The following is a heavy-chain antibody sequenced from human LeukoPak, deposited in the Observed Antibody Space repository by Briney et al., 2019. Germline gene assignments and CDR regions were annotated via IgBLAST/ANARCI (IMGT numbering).Heavy chain of an antibody. J-gene: IGHJ4*02. CDR1: GYTFTSYA. D-gene: IGHD6-13*01. CDR2: INTNTGNP. CDR3: ARDHYSSIAAAGMEIGY. V-gene: IGHV7-4-1*02. Sequence: ASVTVSCKASGYTFTSYAMNWVRQAPGQGLEWMGWINTNTGNPTYAQGFTGRFVFSLDTSVSTAYLQISSLKAEDTAVYYCARDHYSSIAAAGMEIGYWGQGTLVTVSS.